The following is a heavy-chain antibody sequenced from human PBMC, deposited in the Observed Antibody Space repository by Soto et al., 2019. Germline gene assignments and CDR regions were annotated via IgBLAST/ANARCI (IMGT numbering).Heavy chain of an antibody. CDR1: GFTFSSYA. D-gene: IGHD3-3*01. CDR3: AKVGPTYYDFWSGHGNDY. V-gene: IGHV3-23*01. CDR2: ISGSGGST. Sequence: PGGFLRLSCAASGFTFSSYAMSWVRQAPGKGLEWVSAISGSGGSTYYADSVKGRFTISRDNSKNTLYLQMNSLRAEDTAVYYCAKVGPTYYDFWSGHGNDYWGQGTLVTVSS. J-gene: IGHJ4*02.